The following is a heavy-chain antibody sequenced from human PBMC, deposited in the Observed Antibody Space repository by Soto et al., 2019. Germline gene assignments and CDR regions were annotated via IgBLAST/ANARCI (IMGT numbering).Heavy chain of an antibody. J-gene: IGHJ6*03. CDR2: TYYRSRWYN. V-gene: IGHV6-1*01. Sequence: QVQLQQSGPGLVRPSQTLSLTCVISGDSVSSNSAAWNWIRQSPSRGLGWLGRTYYRSRWYNDYAVSVRSRIAVNADTPKNQFSLHLNSVTPEDTAVYYCAATSSLQWYYMDVWDKGTTVTVSS. CDR3: AATSSLQWYYMDV. D-gene: IGHD6-19*01. CDR1: GDSVSSNSAA.